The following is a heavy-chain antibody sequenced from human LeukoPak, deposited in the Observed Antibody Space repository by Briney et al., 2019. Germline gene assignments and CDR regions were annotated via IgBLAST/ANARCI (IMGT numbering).Heavy chain of an antibody. D-gene: IGHD3-10*02. V-gene: IGHV1-69*05. CDR2: IIPIFGTA. CDR1: GGTFSSYA. CDR3: AREGDRDVFGAFDI. J-gene: IGHJ3*02. Sequence: SVKVSCKASGGTFSSYAISWVRRAPGQGLEWMGRIIPIFGTANYAQKFQGRVTITTDESTSTAYMELSSLRSEDTAVYYCAREGDRDVFGAFDIWGQGTMVTVSS.